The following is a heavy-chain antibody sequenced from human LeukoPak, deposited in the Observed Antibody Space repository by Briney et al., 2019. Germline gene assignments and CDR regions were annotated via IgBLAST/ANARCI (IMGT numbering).Heavy chain of an antibody. J-gene: IGHJ3*02. V-gene: IGHV6-1*01. Sequence: SQTLSLTCAISGDSVSSNSAAWNWIRQSPSRGLEWLGRTYYRSKWYNEYAVSVKSRITINPDTSKNQFSLHLNSVTPEDTAVYYCARDLFDVLTDYPLHDAFDIWGQGTTVTVSS. CDR1: GDSVSSNSAA. CDR2: TYYRSKWYN. CDR3: ARDLFDVLTDYPLHDAFDI. D-gene: IGHD3-9*01.